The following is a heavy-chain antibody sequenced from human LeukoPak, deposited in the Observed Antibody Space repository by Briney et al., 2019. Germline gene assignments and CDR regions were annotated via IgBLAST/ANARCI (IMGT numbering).Heavy chain of an antibody. V-gene: IGHV4-59*01. J-gene: IGHJ6*03. CDR3: ARAPTAAAGGLGGYYYYMDV. CDR2: IYYSGST. D-gene: IGHD6-13*01. CDR1: GGSISSYY. Sequence: PSETLSLTCTVSGGSISSYYWSWIRQPPGKGLEWIGYIYYSGSTNYNPSLKSRVTISVDTSKNQFSLKLSSVTAADTAVYYCARAPTAAAGGLGGYYYYMDVWGKGTTVTISS.